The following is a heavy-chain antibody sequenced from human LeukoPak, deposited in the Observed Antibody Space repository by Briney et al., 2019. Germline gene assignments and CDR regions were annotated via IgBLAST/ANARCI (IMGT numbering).Heavy chain of an antibody. J-gene: IGHJ4*02. CDR1: GFTFSSYS. D-gene: IGHD1-26*01. Sequence: GALRLSCAASGFTFSSYSMNWARQAPGKGLEWVSSISSSSSYIYYADSVKGRFTISRDNVKNSLYLQMNSLRAEDTAVYYCARDRGGWEPIGFDYWGQGTLVTVSS. CDR3: ARDRGGWEPIGFDY. CDR2: ISSSSSYI. V-gene: IGHV3-21*01.